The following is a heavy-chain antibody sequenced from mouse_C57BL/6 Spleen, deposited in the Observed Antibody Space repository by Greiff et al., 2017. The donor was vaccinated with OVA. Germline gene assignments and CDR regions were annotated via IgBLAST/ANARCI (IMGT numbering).Heavy chain of an antibody. CDR1: GFTFSSYA. J-gene: IGHJ1*03. Sequence: EVMLVESGGGLVKPGGSLKLSCAASGFTFSSYAMSWVRQTPEKRLEWVATISDGGSYTYYPDNVKGRFTISRDNAKNNLYLQMSHLKSEDTAMYYCARDGGYGSSSYFDVWGTGTTVTVSS. CDR3: ARDGGYGSSSYFDV. D-gene: IGHD1-1*01. CDR2: ISDGGSYT. V-gene: IGHV5-4*01.